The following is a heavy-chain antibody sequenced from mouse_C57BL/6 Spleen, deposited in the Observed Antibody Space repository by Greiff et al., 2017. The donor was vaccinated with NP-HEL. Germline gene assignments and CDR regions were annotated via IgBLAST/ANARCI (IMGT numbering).Heavy chain of an antibody. D-gene: IGHD1-1*01. CDR1: GYTFTGYW. CDR2: ILPGSGST. CDR3: ARGGVITTVVAIDDY. Sequence: VQGVESGAELMKPGASVKLSCKATGYTFTGYWIEWVKQRPGHGLEWIGEILPGSGSTNYNEKFKGKATFTADTSSNTAYMQLSSLTTEDSAIYYCARGGVITTVVAIDDYWGQGTTLTVSS. V-gene: IGHV1-9*01. J-gene: IGHJ2*01.